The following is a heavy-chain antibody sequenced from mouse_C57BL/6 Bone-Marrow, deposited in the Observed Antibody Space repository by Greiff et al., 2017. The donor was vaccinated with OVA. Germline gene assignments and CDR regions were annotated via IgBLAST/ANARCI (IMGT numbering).Heavy chain of an antibody. D-gene: IGHD2-5*01. J-gene: IGHJ1*03. CDR2: ISDGGSYT. CDR1: GFTFSSYA. V-gene: IGHV5-4*01. Sequence: EVQLVESGGGLVKPGGSLKLSCAASGFTFSSYAMSWVRQTPEKRLEWVATISDGGSYTYYPDTVKGRFTISRDNAKNNLYLQMSHLKSEDTAVYYCARGYYSNYHWYFDVWGTGTTVTVSS. CDR3: ARGYYSNYHWYFDV.